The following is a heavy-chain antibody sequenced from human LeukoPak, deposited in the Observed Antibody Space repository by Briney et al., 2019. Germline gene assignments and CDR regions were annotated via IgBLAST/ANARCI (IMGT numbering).Heavy chain of an antibody. CDR3: ARADCSGGSCYTGIDY. V-gene: IGHV1-69*06. D-gene: IGHD2-15*01. CDR2: IIPIFGTA. Sequence: ASVKVSCKASGGTFSSYAISWVRQAPGQGLEWMGGIIPIFGTANYAQKFQGRVTITADKSTSTAYMELSSLRSEDTAVYYCARADCSGGSCYTGIDYWGQGTLVTVSS. J-gene: IGHJ4*02. CDR1: GGTFSSYA.